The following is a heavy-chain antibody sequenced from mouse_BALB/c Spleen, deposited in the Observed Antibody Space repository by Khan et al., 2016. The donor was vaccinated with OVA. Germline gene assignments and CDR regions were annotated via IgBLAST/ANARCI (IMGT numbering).Heavy chain of an antibody. CDR3: ARDGGNYGWFAY. V-gene: IGHV1-63*01. J-gene: IGHJ3*01. D-gene: IGHD2-1*01. CDR2: IYPGSGNT. Sequence: QVQLQQSGTELVRPGTSVKISCKASGYAFTDYWLGLVKQRPGHGLEWIGDIYPGSGNTYYNEKFKGKVTLTADKSSSTAYMQLSSLTSEDSAVYFCARDGGNYGWFAYWGQGTLVTVSA. CDR1: GYAFTDYW.